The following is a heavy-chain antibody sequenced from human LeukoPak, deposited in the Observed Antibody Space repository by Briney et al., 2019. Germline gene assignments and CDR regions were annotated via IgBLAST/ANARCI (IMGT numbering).Heavy chain of an antibody. CDR2: IRYDGTNK. CDR1: GFTFSTYG. V-gene: IGHV3-30*02. CDR3: ARAGPSSSWHQFDY. J-gene: IGHJ4*02. Sequence: GGSLRLSCAASGFTFSTYGMHWVRQAPGKGLEWVAFIRYDGTNKYYADSVKGRFTISRDNSKNTLYLQMNSLRAEDTAVYYCARAGPSSSWHQFDYWGQGTLVTVSS. D-gene: IGHD6-13*01.